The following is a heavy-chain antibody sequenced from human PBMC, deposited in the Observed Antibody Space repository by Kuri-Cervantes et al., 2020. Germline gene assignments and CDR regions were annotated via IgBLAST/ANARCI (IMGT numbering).Heavy chain of an antibody. CDR1: GGPFSGYY. Sequence: SETLSLTCAVYGGPFSGYYWSWIRQPPGKGLEWIGSIYYSGSTYYNPSLKSRVTISVDTSKNQFSLKLSSVTAADTAVYYCARQRVAMVYYYYYMDVWGKGTTVTVSS. V-gene: IGHV4-34*01. CDR3: ARQRVAMVYYYYYMDV. CDR2: IYYSGST. J-gene: IGHJ6*03. D-gene: IGHD5-18*01.